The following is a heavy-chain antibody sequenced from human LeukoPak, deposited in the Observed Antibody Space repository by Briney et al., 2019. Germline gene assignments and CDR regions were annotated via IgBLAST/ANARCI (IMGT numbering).Heavy chain of an antibody. CDR2: IYDDGSKE. CDR1: GFIFSNYD. Sequence: GGSLRLTCAASGFIFSNYDMHWVRQAPGKGLEWVAVIYDDGSKEYFADSVKGRFTISRDNSKNTVVLQMNSLRAEDTAVFYCARDFKSGYVDSWGQGTLVTVSS. CDR3: ARDFKSGYVDS. D-gene: IGHD3-3*01. J-gene: IGHJ4*02. V-gene: IGHV3-33*01.